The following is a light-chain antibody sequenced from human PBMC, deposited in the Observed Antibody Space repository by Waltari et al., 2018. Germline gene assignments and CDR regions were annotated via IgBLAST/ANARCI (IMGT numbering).Light chain of an antibody. V-gene: IGLV3-27*01. CDR2: KDT. J-gene: IGLJ2*01. CDR1: ALAEKY. CDR3: HAAADNNWF. Sequence: YDLTQPLSVSVSPGQTATITCSGDALAEKYVRWFQQKPGQAPTLILYKDTERPSGIPERFSGSSSGSTVTLTIRGALLEDEADYHCHAAADNNWFFGGGTKLTVL.